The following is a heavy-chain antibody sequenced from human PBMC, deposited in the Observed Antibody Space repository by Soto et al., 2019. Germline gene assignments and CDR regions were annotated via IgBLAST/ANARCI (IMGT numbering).Heavy chain of an antibody. V-gene: IGHV1-69*06. CDR2: IIPIFGTA. Sequence: QVQLVQSGAEVKKPGSSVKVSCKASGGTFSSYAISWVRQAPGQGLEWMGGIIPIFGTANYAQKFQGRVTIPADKSTSPANMELSTRRPGERAGNTVGPFTVAYSPWGREPWSPSPQ. D-gene: IGHD4-4*01. CDR1: GGTFSSYA. CDR3: GPFTVAYSP. J-gene: IGHJ5*02.